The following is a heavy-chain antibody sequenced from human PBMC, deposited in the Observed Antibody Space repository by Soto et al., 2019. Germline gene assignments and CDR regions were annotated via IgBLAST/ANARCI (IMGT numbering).Heavy chain of an antibody. V-gene: IGHV3-11*01. CDR2: ISSSGSTI. Sequence: TGGSLRLSCAASGFTFSDYYMSWIRQAPGKGLEWVSYISSSGSTIYYADSVKGRFTISRDNAKNSLYLQMNSLRAEDTAVYYCAGWGVVVAATYYYGMDVWGQGTTVTVSS. CDR1: GFTFSDYY. D-gene: IGHD2-15*01. J-gene: IGHJ6*02. CDR3: AGWGVVVAATYYYGMDV.